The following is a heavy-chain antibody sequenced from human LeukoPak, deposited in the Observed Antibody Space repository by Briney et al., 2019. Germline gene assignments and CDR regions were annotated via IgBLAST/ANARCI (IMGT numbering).Heavy chain of an antibody. CDR3: ARGVAAGRSKSYYFEY. V-gene: IGHV3-7*01. J-gene: IGHJ4*02. D-gene: IGHD6-13*01. CDR2: IKEDGSEK. Sequence: GGSLRLSGAASGFSFSGYWLTWVRQAPGKGLEGGAKIKEDGSEKYYVDSVKGRFTISRDNAKNSLYLQMNSLRAEDTAVYHCARGVAAGRSKSYYFEYWGQGTLVTVSS. CDR1: GFSFSGYW.